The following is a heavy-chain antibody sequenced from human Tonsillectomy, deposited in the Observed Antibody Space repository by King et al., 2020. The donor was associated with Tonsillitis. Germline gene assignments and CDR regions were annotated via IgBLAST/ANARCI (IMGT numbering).Heavy chain of an antibody. Sequence: QLQESGPGLVKPSETLSLTCTASGGSISSSSYYWGWIRQPPGKGLEWIGSIYYSGSTYYNPSLKSRVTISVDTSKNQFSLKLSSVTAADTAVYYCASRPLPGDGEGYYYGMDVWGQGTTVTVSS. V-gene: IGHV4-39*01. CDR3: ASRPLPGDGEGYYYGMDV. J-gene: IGHJ6*02. CDR1: GGSISSSSYY. CDR2: IYYSGST. D-gene: IGHD4-17*01.